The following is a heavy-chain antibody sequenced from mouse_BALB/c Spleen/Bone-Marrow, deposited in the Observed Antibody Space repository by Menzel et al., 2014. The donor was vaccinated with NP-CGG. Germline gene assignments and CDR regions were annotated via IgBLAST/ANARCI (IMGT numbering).Heavy chain of an antibody. Sequence: EVKVVESGPSLVKPSQTLSLTCSVTGDSITSGYWNWIRKFPGNKLEYMGYISYSGITYYNPSLKSRISITRDTSKNXYYLQLNSVTTEDTATYFCARLEEGYGNYEGYYYALDYWGQGTSVTVSS. D-gene: IGHD2-10*02. J-gene: IGHJ4*01. CDR2: ISYSGIT. V-gene: IGHV3-8*02. CDR1: GDSITSGY. CDR3: ARLEEGYGNYEGYYYALDY.